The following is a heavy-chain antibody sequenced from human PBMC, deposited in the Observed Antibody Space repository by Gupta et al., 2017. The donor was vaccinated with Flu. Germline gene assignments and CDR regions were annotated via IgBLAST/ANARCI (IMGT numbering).Heavy chain of an antibody. CDR3: ARSDELWTHYFDY. D-gene: IGHD7-27*01. CDR2: IFSNDEK. J-gene: IGHJ4*02. CDR1: GFSLSNARMG. Sequence: QVTLKESGPVLVKPTETLTLTCTVSGFSLSNARMGVSWIRQPPGKALEWLAHIFSNDEKSYNTFLKSRLTISKDTSKSQVVRTMTSMDPLDTATYYCARSDELWTHYFDYWGQGTLVTVSS. V-gene: IGHV2-26*01.